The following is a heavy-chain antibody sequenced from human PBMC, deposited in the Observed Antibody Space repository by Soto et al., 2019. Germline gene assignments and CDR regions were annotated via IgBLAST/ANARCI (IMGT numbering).Heavy chain of an antibody. J-gene: IGHJ3*02. CDR3: AREREMVATFPDAFDI. CDR1: GGTFSSYA. CDR2: IIPIFGTA. D-gene: IGHD5-12*01. Sequence: QVQLVQSGAEVKKPGSSVKVSCKASGGTFSSYAISWVRQAPGQGLEWRGGIIPIFGTANYAQKFQGRVTITADESTSTAYMELSSLRSEDTAVYYCAREREMVATFPDAFDIWGQGTMVTVSS. V-gene: IGHV1-69*01.